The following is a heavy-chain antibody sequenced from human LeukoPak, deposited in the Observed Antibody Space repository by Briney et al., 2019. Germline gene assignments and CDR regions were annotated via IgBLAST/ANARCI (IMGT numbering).Heavy chain of an antibody. D-gene: IGHD1-26*01. Sequence: ASVKVSCKAPGYTFTGYYMHWVRQAPGQGLEWMGWINPNSGGTNYAQKFQGRVTMTRDTSISTAYMELSRLRSDDTAVYYCARDSDSGSFYFDYWGQGTLVTVSS. V-gene: IGHV1-2*02. CDR2: INPNSGGT. CDR3: ARDSDSGSFYFDY. J-gene: IGHJ4*02. CDR1: GYTFTGYY.